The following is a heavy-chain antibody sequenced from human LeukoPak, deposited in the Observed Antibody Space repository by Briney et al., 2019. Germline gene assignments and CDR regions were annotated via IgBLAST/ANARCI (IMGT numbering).Heavy chain of an antibody. Sequence: ASVTVSCKASAYTFTDYYMHWVRQAPGQGREWMGWINPSTGDTNYAQKFQGRVTMTRDTSINTAYMELSRLRSDDTAVYYCARYVDYYDSSGYTALDSWGQGTLVTVSS. CDR1: AYTFTDYY. D-gene: IGHD3-22*01. CDR2: INPSTGDT. CDR3: ARYVDYYDSSGYTALDS. V-gene: IGHV1-2*02. J-gene: IGHJ4*02.